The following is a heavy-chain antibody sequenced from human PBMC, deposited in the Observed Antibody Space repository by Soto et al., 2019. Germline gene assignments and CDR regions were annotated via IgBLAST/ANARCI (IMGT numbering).Heavy chain of an antibody. CDR1: GYTFTGYY. D-gene: IGHD7-27*01. V-gene: IGHV1-2*04. Sequence: ASVKVSCKASGYTFTGYYMHWVRQAPGQGLEWMGWINPNSGGTNYAQKFQGWVTMTRDTSISTAYMELSRLRSDDTAVYYCARYVTGDLDAFDIWGQGTMVTVSS. CDR2: INPNSGGT. CDR3: ARYVTGDLDAFDI. J-gene: IGHJ3*02.